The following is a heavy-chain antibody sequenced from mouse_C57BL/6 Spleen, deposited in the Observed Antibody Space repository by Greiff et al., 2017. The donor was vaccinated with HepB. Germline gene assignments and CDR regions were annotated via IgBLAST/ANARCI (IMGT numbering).Heavy chain of an antibody. J-gene: IGHJ1*03. CDR2: INYDGSST. CDR1: GFTFSDYY. CDR3: ARENYYGSSYPWYFDV. V-gene: IGHV5-16*01. D-gene: IGHD1-1*01. Sequence: EVKVVESEGGLVQPGSSMKLSCTASGFTFSDYYMAWVRQVPEKGLEWVANINYDGSSTYYLDSLESRFILSRDNAKNILYLQMSSLKSEDTATYYCARENYYGSSYPWYFDVWGTGTTVTVSS.